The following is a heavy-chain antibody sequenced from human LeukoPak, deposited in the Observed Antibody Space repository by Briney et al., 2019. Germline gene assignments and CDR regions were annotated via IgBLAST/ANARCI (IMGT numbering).Heavy chain of an antibody. CDR1: GFTFSSFS. Sequence: PGGSLRLSCAASGFTFSSFSMNWVRQAPGKGLEWVSSISSGGNYLYYAVSVKGRFTISRDNAQNSLYLQMNSLRAEDTAVYYCARDLNDSSGHWGQGTLVTVSS. J-gene: IGHJ4*02. V-gene: IGHV3-21*01. D-gene: IGHD3-22*01. CDR3: ARDLNDSSGH. CDR2: ISSGGNYL.